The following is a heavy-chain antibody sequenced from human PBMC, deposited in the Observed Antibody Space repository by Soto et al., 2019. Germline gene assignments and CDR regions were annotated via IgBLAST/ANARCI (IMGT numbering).Heavy chain of an antibody. V-gene: IGHV4-4*02. Sequence: SETLALTCAVSGGSFTSNNGWTWVRQPPGQGLEWIGEIYRTGSTNYNPSLKSRVTISLDKSENQFSLKVTSLTAADTAVYYCASRDPGTSVDYWGQGTLVTVSS. CDR1: GGSFTSNNG. J-gene: IGHJ4*02. CDR3: ASRDPGTSVDY. CDR2: IYRTGST. D-gene: IGHD1-7*01.